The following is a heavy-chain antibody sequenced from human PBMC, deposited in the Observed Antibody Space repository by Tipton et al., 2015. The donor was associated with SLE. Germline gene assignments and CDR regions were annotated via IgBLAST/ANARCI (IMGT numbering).Heavy chain of an antibody. CDR1: GGSFSGYY. J-gene: IGHJ4*02. Sequence: TLSLTCAVYGGSFSGYYWGWVRQPPGKGLEWIGSFYYSGSTYYNPSLKSRVTISVDTSKNQFSLNLSSVTAADRAVYYGARTLSGDDIVIVPFFAYWGQGTLVTGAS. V-gene: IGHV4-34*01. CDR3: ARTLSGDDIVIVPFFAY. D-gene: IGHD2/OR15-2a*01. CDR2: FYYSGST.